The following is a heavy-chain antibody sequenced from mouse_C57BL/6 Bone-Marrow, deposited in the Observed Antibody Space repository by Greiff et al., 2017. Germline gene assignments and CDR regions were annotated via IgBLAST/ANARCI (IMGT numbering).Heavy chain of an antibody. J-gene: IGHJ4*01. CDR1: GYTFTSYW. CDR2: IDPSDSYT. CDR3: ARWDYYGSSHYAMDY. V-gene: IGHV1-69*01. Sequence: VKLQQPGAELVMPGASVKLSCKASGYTFTSYWMHWVKQRPGQGLEWIGEIDPSDSYTNYNQKFKGKSTLTVDKSSSTAYMQLSSLTSEDSAVYYCARWDYYGSSHYAMDYWGQGTSVTVSS. D-gene: IGHD1-1*01.